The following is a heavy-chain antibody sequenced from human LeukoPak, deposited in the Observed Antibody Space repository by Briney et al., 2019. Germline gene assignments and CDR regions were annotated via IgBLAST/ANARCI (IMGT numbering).Heavy chain of an antibody. J-gene: IGHJ4*02. D-gene: IGHD6-13*01. CDR1: GFTFSSYG. CDR3: ATVVGSNSWYFDY. Sequence: GRSLRLSCAASGFTFSSYGMHWVRQAPGKGLEWVAVISYDGSNKYYADSVKGRFTISRDNSKNTLYLQMNSLRAEDTAVFYCATVVGSNSWYFDYWGQGTLVTVSS. V-gene: IGHV3-30*03. CDR2: ISYDGSNK.